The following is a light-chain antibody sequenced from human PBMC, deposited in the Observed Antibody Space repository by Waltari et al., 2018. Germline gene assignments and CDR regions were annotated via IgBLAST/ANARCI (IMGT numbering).Light chain of an antibody. Sequence: QSVLPQPTSLSSSPGASAKPTCTFRSRFSLGTYRIFWYQQKPGSPPRYLLNYHTDSEQHQVSGVPSRFSGSKDGSANAGGLVVPGLQYDDEADYYCRICDNNVWVFGGGTRLTVL. J-gene: IGLJ3*02. CDR1: SRFSLGTYR. V-gene: IGLV5-45*01. CDR3: RICDNNVWV. CDR2: YHTDSEQ.